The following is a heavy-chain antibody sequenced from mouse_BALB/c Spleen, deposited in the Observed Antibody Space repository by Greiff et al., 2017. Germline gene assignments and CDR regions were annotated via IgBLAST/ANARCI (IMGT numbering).Heavy chain of an antibody. CDR1: GYSITSDYA. CDR3: AREDYDYAHYFDY. D-gene: IGHD2-4*01. J-gene: IGHJ2*01. Sequence: DVKLQESGPGLVKPSQSLSLTCTVTGYSITSDYAWNWIRQFPGNKLEWMGYISYSGSTSYNPSLKSRISITRDTSKNQFFLQLNSVTTEDTATYYCAREDYDYAHYFDYWGQGTTLTVSS. CDR2: ISYSGST. V-gene: IGHV3-2*02.